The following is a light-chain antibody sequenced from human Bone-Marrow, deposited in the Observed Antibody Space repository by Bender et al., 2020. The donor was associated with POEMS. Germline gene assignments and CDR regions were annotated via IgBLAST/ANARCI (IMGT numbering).Light chain of an antibody. Sequence: QSVLTQPPSASGTPGQRVTISCSGGSSNIGAHAVNWYQHLPGTAPKLLIYSSHRRPSEVPDRFSGSKSDYTASLTVSGLQADDEADYYCSSYAGSNNFVLFGGGTKLTVL. CDR2: SSH. CDR3: SSYAGSNNFVL. CDR1: SSNIGAHA. V-gene: IGLV1-44*01. J-gene: IGLJ2*01.